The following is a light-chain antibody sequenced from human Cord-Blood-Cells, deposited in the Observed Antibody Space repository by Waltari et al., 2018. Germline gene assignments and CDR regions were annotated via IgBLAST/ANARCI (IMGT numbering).Light chain of an antibody. CDR1: SSNIGSNY. CDR3: AAWDDSLSGSWV. Sequence: QSVLTQPPSASGTPGQRVTISCSGSSSNIGSNYVYWYQQLPGTAPKLLIYRNNQRPSGVPDRFSGSKSGTSASLAISGLRSEDEADYYVAAWDDSLSGSWVFGGGTKLTVL. J-gene: IGLJ3*02. CDR2: RNN. V-gene: IGLV1-47*01.